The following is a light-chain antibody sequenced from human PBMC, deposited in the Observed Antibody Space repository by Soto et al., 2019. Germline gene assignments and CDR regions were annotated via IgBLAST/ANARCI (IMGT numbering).Light chain of an antibody. V-gene: IGLV2-14*03. CDR3: SSYTSSSTPVV. J-gene: IGLJ2*01. Sequence: QSVLTQPASVSGSPGQSITISCTGTSSDVGGYDYVSWYQHHPGKAPKLMIYDVSVRPSGVSNRFSGSKSGNTASLTISGLQAEDEADYYCSSYTSSSTPVVFGGGTKLTVL. CDR1: SSDVGGYDY. CDR2: DVS.